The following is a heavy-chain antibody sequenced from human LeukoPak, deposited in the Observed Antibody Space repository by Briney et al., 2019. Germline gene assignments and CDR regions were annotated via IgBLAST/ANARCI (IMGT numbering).Heavy chain of an antibody. CDR3: GRDRRNDYGDYVGVYFDY. J-gene: IGHJ4*02. Sequence: SETLSLTCTVSVGSISSISYYWGWIRQPPAKVLEWIGSIYYSGSTYYNPSLKSRVTIAVDTSKNQFSLKLSSVTAGDTAVYYCGRDRRNDYGDYVGVYFDYWGQGTLVTVSS. V-gene: IGHV4-39*07. CDR2: IYYSGST. D-gene: IGHD4-17*01. CDR1: VGSISSISYY.